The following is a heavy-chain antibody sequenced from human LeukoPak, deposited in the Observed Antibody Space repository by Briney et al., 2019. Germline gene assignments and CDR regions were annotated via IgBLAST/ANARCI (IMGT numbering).Heavy chain of an antibody. V-gene: IGHV3-48*02. CDR1: GFFFGDYY. D-gene: IGHD3-22*01. J-gene: IGHJ4*02. CDR2: ISSSSSTI. CDR3: AREGDSSGPSVGLDY. Sequence: GSLGLFCKAFGFFFGDYYMNWIRQAPGKGLEWVSYISSSSSTIYHADSVKGRFTISRDDAKNTLDLQMNSLRDEDTAVYYCAREGDSSGPSVGLDYWGQGTLVTVSS.